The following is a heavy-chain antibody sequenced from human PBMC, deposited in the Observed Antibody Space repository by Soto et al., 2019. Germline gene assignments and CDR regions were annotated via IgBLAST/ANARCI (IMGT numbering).Heavy chain of an antibody. J-gene: IGHJ3*02. V-gene: IGHV4-39*07. D-gene: IGHD3-22*01. Sequence: PSETLSLTCTVSGGSISSSSYYWGWIRQPPGKGLEWIGSIYYSGSTYYNPSLKSRVTISVDTSKNQFSLKLSSVTAADTAAYHCARGFFDSSGPGVDFDIWGPGTMVTVSS. CDR2: IYYSGST. CDR1: GGSISSSSYY. CDR3: ARGFFDSSGPGVDFDI.